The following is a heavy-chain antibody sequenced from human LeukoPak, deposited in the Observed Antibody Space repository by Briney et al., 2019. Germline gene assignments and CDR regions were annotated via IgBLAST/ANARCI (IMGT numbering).Heavy chain of an antibody. CDR2: ISSNGVST. D-gene: IGHD4-17*01. CDR3: ARVDDYGDYPDY. V-gene: IGHV3-64*01. Sequence: GGSLRLSCAASGFTFSSYAMHWVRQAPGKGLEYVSAISSNGVSTYYANSVKGRFTISRDNSKNTLYLQMGSLRAEDMAVYYCARVDDYGDYPDYWGQGTLVTVSS. CDR1: GFTFSSYA. J-gene: IGHJ4*02.